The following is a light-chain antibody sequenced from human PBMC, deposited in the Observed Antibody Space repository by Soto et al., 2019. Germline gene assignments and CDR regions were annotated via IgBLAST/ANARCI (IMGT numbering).Light chain of an antibody. CDR2: AAS. Sequence: EIVLTQSPATLSLSPGERATLSCRASQSVSSYLAWYQQKPGQAPRLLIYAASNRATGIPARFSGSGSGTDVTITISSLEPEDFAVYYCQQRNNWTPVYTFGQGTGLEIK. V-gene: IGKV3-11*01. CDR1: QSVSSY. CDR3: QQRNNWTPVYT. J-gene: IGKJ2*01.